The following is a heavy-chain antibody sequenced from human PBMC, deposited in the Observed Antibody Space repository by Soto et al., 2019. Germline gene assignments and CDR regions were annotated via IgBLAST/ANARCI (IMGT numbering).Heavy chain of an antibody. V-gene: IGHV3-48*01. CDR2: ISSSSSKV. Sequence: GGSLRLSCAVSGFTFSSYGMIWVRQAPGKGLEWVSYISSSSSKVYYADSVKGRSTISRDNAKNSLYLQMNSLRAEDTAVYYCARDRDSSGNYLDYLDYWGQGTLVTVSS. CDR3: ARDRDSSGNYLDYLDY. D-gene: IGHD3-22*01. CDR1: GFTFSSYG. J-gene: IGHJ4*02.